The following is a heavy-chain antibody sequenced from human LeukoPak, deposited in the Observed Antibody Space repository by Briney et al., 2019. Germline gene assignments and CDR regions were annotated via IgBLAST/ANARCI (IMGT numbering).Heavy chain of an antibody. Sequence: SVKVSCKASGGTFSSYAISWVQQAPGQGLEWMGRIIPILGIANYAQKFQGRVTITADKSTSTAYMELSSLRSEDTAVYYCARGGVVPAAIDYWGQGTLVTVSS. J-gene: IGHJ4*02. CDR3: ARGGVVPAAIDY. V-gene: IGHV1-69*04. CDR1: GGTFSSYA. CDR2: IIPILGIA. D-gene: IGHD2-2*01.